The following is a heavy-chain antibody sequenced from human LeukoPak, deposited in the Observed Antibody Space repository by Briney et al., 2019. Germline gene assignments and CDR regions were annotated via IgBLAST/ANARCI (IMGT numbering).Heavy chain of an antibody. J-gene: IGHJ6*03. V-gene: IGHV3-49*03. CDR3: TRYIRITMIVVDKVGYYMDV. Sequence: TGGSLRLSCTASGFTFGDYAMSWFRQAPGKGLEWVGFIRSKAYGGTTEYAASVKGRFTISRDDSKSIAYLQMNSLKTEDTAVYYCTRYIRITMIVVDKVGYYMDVWGKGTTVTISS. CDR1: GFTFGDYA. CDR2: IRSKAYGGTT. D-gene: IGHD3-22*01.